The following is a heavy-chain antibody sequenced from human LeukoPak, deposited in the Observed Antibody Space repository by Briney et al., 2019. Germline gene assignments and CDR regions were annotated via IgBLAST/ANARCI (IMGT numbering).Heavy chain of an antibody. CDR3: ARENVHYDFWSGYPYYYYYGMDV. J-gene: IGHJ6*02. CDR1: GFTFSSYV. Sequence: GGSLRLSCAASGFTFSSYVMSWVRQAPGKGLEWVSTISANGGSTYYADSVKGRFTISRDNSKNTLYLQMNSLRAGDTAVYYCARENVHYDFWSGYPYYYYYGMDVWGQGTTVTVSS. D-gene: IGHD3-3*01. CDR2: ISANGGST. V-gene: IGHV3-23*01.